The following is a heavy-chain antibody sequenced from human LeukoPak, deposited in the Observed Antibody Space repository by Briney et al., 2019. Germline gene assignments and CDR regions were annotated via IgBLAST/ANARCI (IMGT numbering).Heavy chain of an antibody. Sequence: GGSLRLSCAASGFTFSSYGMHWVRQAPGKGLEWVAFIRYDGSNKYYADSVKGRFTISRDNSKNTLYLQMNSLRAEDTAVYYCAKTAIVVTHYYYYMDVWGKGTTVTVSS. CDR1: GFTFSSYG. D-gene: IGHD5-12*01. CDR2: IRYDGSNK. CDR3: AKTAIVVTHYYYYMDV. J-gene: IGHJ6*03. V-gene: IGHV3-30*02.